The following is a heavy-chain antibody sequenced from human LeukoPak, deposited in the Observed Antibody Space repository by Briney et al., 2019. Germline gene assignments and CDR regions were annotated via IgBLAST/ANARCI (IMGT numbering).Heavy chain of an antibody. CDR3: ARDLKMATIKGGDY. J-gene: IGHJ4*02. V-gene: IGHV1-69*05. D-gene: IGHD5-24*01. CDR2: IIPIFGTA. CDR1: GGTFSSYA. Sequence: ASVKVSCKASGGTFSSYAISWVRQAPGQGLEWMGGIIPIFGTANYAQKFQGRVTITTDESTSTAYMELSSLRSEDTAVYYCARDLKMATIKGGDYWGQGTLVTVSS.